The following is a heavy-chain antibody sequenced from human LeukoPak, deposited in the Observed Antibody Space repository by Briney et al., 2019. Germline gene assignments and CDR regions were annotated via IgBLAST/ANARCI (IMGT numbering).Heavy chain of an antibody. CDR2: VSHSGST. CDR3: ARELGIADGYYFDY. V-gene: IGHV4-61*01. D-gene: IGHD2-2*03. J-gene: IGHJ4*02. Sequence: SETLSLTCTVSGGSVSNEIYYWSWIRQPPGKGLEWIGYVSHSGSTSYNASLKSRVTMSVDTSKNQFSLKLSSVTAADTAVYYCARELGIADGYYFDYWGQGTLVTVSS. CDR1: GGSVSNEIYY.